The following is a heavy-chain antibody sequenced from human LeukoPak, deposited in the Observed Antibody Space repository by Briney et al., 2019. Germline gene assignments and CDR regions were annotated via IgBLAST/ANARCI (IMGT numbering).Heavy chain of an antibody. CDR1: GGSISSGGYY. Sequence: SQTLSLTCTVSGGSISSGGYYWSWIRQHPGKGLEWIGYIYYSGSTYYNPSLKSRVTISVDTSKNQFSLKLNSVTAADTAVYYCAREVGGYSGYADYWGQGTLVTVSS. J-gene: IGHJ4*02. CDR2: IYYSGST. D-gene: IGHD5-12*01. V-gene: IGHV4-31*03. CDR3: AREVGGYSGYADY.